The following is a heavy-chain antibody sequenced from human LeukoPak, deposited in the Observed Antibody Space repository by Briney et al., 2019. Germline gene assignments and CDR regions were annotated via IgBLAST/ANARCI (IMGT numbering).Heavy chain of an antibody. D-gene: IGHD3-10*01. CDR1: GFTFSDYY. J-gene: IGHJ4*02. V-gene: IGHV3-11*01. Sequence: GGSLRLSCAASGFTFSDYYMSWIRQAPGKGLEWVSYISSSGSTIYYADSVKGRFTISRDNAKNSLYLQMNSLRAEDTAVYYCARDGPWGSGSYEGLHYWGQGTLVTVSS. CDR3: ARDGPWGSGSYEGLHY. CDR2: ISSSGSTI.